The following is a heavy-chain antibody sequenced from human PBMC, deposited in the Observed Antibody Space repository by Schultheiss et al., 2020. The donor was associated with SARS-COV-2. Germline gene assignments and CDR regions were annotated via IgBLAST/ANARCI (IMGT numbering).Heavy chain of an antibody. J-gene: IGHJ2*01. V-gene: IGHV4-59*01. Sequence: SETLSLTCTVSGGSISSYYWSWIRQPPGKGLEWIGYIYYSGSTNYNPSLKSRVTISVDTSKNQFSLKLSSVTAADTAVYYCARDRAAAGFRNWYFDLWGRGTLVTVSS. CDR2: IYYSGST. D-gene: IGHD6-13*01. CDR3: ARDRAAAGFRNWYFDL. CDR1: GGSISSYY.